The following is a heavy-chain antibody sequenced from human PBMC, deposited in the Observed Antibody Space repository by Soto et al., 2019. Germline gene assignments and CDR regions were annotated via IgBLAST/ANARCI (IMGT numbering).Heavy chain of an antibody. Sequence: GGSLRLSCAASGFTFNTYWMHWVRQAPGKGLEWVSRVIGDGSSPKYADSVKGRFTISRDNAKNTLYLQLNSLRAEDTAIYYCARHPQRIIVGSNPYDYYGMDVWGQGTTVTVSS. CDR3: ARHPQRIIVGSNPYDYYGMDV. CDR1: GFTFNTYW. D-gene: IGHD1-26*01. V-gene: IGHV3-74*03. J-gene: IGHJ6*02. CDR2: VIGDGSSP.